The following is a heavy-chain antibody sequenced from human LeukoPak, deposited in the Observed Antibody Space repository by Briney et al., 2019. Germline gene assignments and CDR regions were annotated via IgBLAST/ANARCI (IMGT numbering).Heavy chain of an antibody. J-gene: IGHJ3*02. Sequence: TGGSLRLSCAASGFTFSIYWMSWVRQAPGKALEWIGNIFYSGSTYYSPSLKSRVTISLDTSRNQFSLKLNSVTAADTAVYYCAKSNGYGLIDIWGQGTMVTVSS. CDR2: IFYSGST. CDR3: AKSNGYGLIDI. V-gene: IGHV4-59*12. D-gene: IGHD3-22*01. CDR1: GFTFSIYW.